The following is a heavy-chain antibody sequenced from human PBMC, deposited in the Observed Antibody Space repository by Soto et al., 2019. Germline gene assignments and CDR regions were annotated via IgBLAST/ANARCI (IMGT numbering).Heavy chain of an antibody. CDR1: GYSISSSHW. J-gene: IGHJ3*01. D-gene: IGHD6-19*01. Sequence: QVQLQESGPGLVKPSDTLSLTCAVSGYSISSSHWWVWIRQPPGKGLEWIGYIYYSGTTYYNPSLMSRVAMSVDTSKNQIPLRLSSVTAVDTAVYYCARKIAVSGHDAFDVWGQGTTVTVSS. CDR3: ARKIAVSGHDAFDV. CDR2: IYYSGTT. V-gene: IGHV4-28*01.